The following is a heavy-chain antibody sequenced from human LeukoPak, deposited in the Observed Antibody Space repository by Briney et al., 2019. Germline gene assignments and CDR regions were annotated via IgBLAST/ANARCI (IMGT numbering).Heavy chain of an antibody. J-gene: IGHJ6*02. CDR2: ISSRSSYI. CDR3: ARGVGGGMDV. V-gene: IGHV3-21*01. CDR1: GFTFSSYS. D-gene: IGHD1-26*01. Sequence: GGSLRLSCAASGFTFSSYSTNWVRQAPGKGLEWVSSISSRSSYIYYADSVKGRFTISRDNAKNSLYLQMNSLRAEDTAVYYCARGVGGGMDVLGQGTTVTVSS.